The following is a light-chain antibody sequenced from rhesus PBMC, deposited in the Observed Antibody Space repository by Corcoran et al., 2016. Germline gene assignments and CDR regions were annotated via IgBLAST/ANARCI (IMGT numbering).Light chain of an antibody. J-gene: IGKJ4*01. CDR3: GRGTHWPLS. CDR2: KVS. CDR1: QSLVHGNGYTY. V-gene: IGKV2-64*01. Sequence: DVVMTQSPLSLPITPGQPASISSSSSQSLVHGNGYTYLSWYQQKPGQPPRLLIYKVSIRDSGVPYRFTGRWAGTDFTLQISRLGAEDVWVYYCGRGTHWPLSFGGGTKVEVK.